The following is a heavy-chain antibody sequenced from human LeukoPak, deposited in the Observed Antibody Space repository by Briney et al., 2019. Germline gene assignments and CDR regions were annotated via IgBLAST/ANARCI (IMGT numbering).Heavy chain of an antibody. Sequence: GGSLRLSCAASGFTFSSYWMHWVRQAPGKGLEWVSYISSSGITTYHADSVKGRFTTSRDNAKNSLYLQMNSLRAEDTAVYYCARDGVAGFDYWGQGTLVTVSS. CDR3: ARDGVAGFDY. D-gene: IGHD6-19*01. J-gene: IGHJ4*02. CDR1: GFTFSSYW. CDR2: ISSSGITT. V-gene: IGHV3-48*04.